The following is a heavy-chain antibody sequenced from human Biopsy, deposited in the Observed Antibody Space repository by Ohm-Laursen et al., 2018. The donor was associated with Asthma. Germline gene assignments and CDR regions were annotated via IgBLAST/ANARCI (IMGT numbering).Heavy chain of an antibody. Sequence: SVYASYKVSAYTFSSYYIHWVRQAPRQGIGWVGIINTPTGDTSYAQKFLGRVTVTRDTSTSTVYIEMSSLRSEDTAVYYCALSEFDYWGQGTLLTVSS. CDR3: ALSEFDY. CDR2: INTPTGDT. CDR1: AYTFSSYY. J-gene: IGHJ4*02. V-gene: IGHV1-46*01.